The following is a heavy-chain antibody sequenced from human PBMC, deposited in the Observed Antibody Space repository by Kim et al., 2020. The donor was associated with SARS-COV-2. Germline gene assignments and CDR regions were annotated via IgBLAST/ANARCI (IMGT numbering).Heavy chain of an antibody. CDR2: IYYSGST. Sequence: SETLSLTCTVSGGSISSYYWSWIRQPPGKGLEWIGYIYYSGSTNYNPSLKSRVTISVDTSKNQFSLKLSSVTAADTAVYYCARDSGYSSGWYSLFDIWGQGTMVTVSS. J-gene: IGHJ3*02. CDR1: GGSISSYY. CDR3: ARDSGYSSGWYSLFDI. V-gene: IGHV4-59*13. D-gene: IGHD6-19*01.